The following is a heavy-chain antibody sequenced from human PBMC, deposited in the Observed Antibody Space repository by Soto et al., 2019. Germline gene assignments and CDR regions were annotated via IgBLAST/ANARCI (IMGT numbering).Heavy chain of an antibody. CDR2: MYFGGSF. D-gene: IGHD5-18*01. CDR3: AKDSGYNYGYFRWFDP. V-gene: IGHV4-59*02. CDR1: GASVSHGY. J-gene: IGHJ5*02. Sequence: SETLSLTCNVSGASVSHGYWSWIRQPPGKGLEWIGFMYFGGSFNYNPSLTSRATISVETSKNQFSLKLSSVTAADTAVYYCAKDSGYNYGYFRWFDPWGQGTLVTVSS.